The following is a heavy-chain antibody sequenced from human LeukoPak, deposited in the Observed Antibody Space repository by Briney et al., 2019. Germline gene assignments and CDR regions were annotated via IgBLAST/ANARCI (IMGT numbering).Heavy chain of an antibody. CDR3: ATLILRAAPYYLDY. Sequence: GESLKISCKGSGYSFTTYWISWVRQMPGKGLEWMGRIDPSDSYTNYSPSFQGHVTISVDKSITTAYLQWSSLKASDTAMYYCATLILRAAPYYLDYWGQGTLVTVSS. V-gene: IGHV5-10-1*01. D-gene: IGHD3-16*01. CDR2: IDPSDSYT. CDR1: GYSFTTYW. J-gene: IGHJ4*02.